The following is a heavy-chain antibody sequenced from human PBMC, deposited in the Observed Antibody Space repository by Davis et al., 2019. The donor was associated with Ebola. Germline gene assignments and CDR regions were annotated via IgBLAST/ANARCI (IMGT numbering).Heavy chain of an antibody. J-gene: IGHJ5*02. CDR3: ASSSGLLWFGDRNWFDP. CDR1: GFTFSAYW. D-gene: IGHD3-10*01. V-gene: IGHV3-7*03. Sequence: PGGSLRLSCAASGFTFSAYWMTWVRQAPGKGLEWVANIKQDGSETYYVDSVKGRFTISRDNAKNSLYLQMNSLRAEDTAVYYCASSSGLLWFGDRNWFDPWGQGTLVTVSS. CDR2: IKQDGSET.